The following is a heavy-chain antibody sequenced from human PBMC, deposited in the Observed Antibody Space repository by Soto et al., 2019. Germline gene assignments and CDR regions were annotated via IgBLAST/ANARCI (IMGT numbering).Heavy chain of an antibody. Sequence: SETLSLTCAVYGGSFSGYYWSWIRQPPGKGLEWIGEINHSGSTNYNPSLKSRVTISVDTSKNQFSLKLSSVTAADTAVYYCARVPSGYDFNYFDYWGQGTLVTVSS. CDR1: GGSFSGYY. CDR3: ARVPSGYDFNYFDY. D-gene: IGHD5-12*01. V-gene: IGHV4-34*01. J-gene: IGHJ4*02. CDR2: INHSGST.